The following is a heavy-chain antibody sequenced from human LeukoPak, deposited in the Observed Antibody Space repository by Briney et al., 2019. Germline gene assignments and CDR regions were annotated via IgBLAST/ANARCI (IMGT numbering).Heavy chain of an antibody. D-gene: IGHD3-10*01. CDR3: ARDPRKGSPDYFDY. CDR1: GFTFNNYP. CDR2: IGYDGRFK. J-gene: IGHJ4*02. Sequence: GTSLRLSCATSGFTFNNYPMHWVRQAPGKGLEWVAVIGYDGRFKFHSDSVKGRFTISRDDSENTLYLQMSSLRPEDTALYYCARDPRKGSPDYFDYWGQGTLVTVST. V-gene: IGHV3-30*04.